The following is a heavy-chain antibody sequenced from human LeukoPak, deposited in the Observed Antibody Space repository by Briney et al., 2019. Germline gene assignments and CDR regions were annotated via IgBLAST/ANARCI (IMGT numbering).Heavy chain of an antibody. CDR2: INPSGGST. D-gene: IGHD6-6*01. CDR1: GYTFTSYY. Sequence: GASVKVSCKASGYTFTSYYMHWVRQAPGQGLEWMGIINPSGGSTSYAQKFQGRVTMTRDTSTSTVYMELSSLRSEDTAVYYCARASASKGAGPDFDYWGQGTLVTVSS. V-gene: IGHV1-46*01. J-gene: IGHJ4*02. CDR3: ARASASKGAGPDFDY.